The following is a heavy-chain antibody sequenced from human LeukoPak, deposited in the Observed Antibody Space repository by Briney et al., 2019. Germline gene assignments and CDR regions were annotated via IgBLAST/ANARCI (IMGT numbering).Heavy chain of an antibody. J-gene: IGHJ4*02. Sequence: GGSLRLSCAASGFSVSNTYMSWVRQAPGKGLEWVSIIYSGGNTYYADSVKGRFTISRDNSKNTLYLQMNRLRPEDTAVYYCARGTVTAPDYRGQGTLVTVSS. CDR1: GFSVSNTY. CDR3: ARGTVTAPDY. CDR2: IYSGGNT. V-gene: IGHV3-53*01. D-gene: IGHD2-21*02.